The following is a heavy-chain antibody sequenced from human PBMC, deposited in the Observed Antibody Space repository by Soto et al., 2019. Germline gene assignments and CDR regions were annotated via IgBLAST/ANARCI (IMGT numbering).Heavy chain of an antibody. J-gene: IGHJ4*02. CDR2: ISGFNGNT. D-gene: IGHD3-16*01. CDR3: ARIGVSSGHESPDFDS. V-gene: IGHV1-18*01. CDR1: GYTFNFYG. Sequence: SVKVSFKASGYTFNFYGITWVRQAPGQGLEWMGWISGFNGNTNYAADLQGRVTMTTDTSTSTAYMELRGLRSDDTAVYYCARIGVSSGHESPDFDSWGQGTLVTVSS.